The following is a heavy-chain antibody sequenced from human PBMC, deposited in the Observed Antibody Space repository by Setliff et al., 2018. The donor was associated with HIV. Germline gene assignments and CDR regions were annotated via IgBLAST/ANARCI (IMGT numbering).Heavy chain of an antibody. CDR1: GGFMRSGSHF. CDR2: VFVTGPT. J-gene: IGHJ2*01. Sequence: SETLSLTCTVSGGFMRSGSHFWSWIRQPAGKGLEWLGHVFVTGPTNYNSALGSRITISVEPTKNQFSLNLASATAADTAVYYCARAAYSGTYLWEPASDLWGPGTLVTVSS. D-gene: IGHD1-26*01. V-gene: IGHV4-61*09. CDR3: ARAAYSGTYLWEPASDL.